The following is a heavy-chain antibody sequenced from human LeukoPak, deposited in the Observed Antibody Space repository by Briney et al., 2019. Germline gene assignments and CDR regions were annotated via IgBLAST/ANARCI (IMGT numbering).Heavy chain of an antibody. J-gene: IGHJ4*02. V-gene: IGHV4-34*01. CDR1: GGSFSGYY. D-gene: IGHD5-12*01. CDR2: INHSGST. Sequence: SETLSLTCAVYGGSFSGYYWSWIRQPPGKGLEWIGEINHSGSTNYNPSLKSRVTISVDTSKNQFSLKLSSVTAADTAVYYCARGITNAGGGYVKYYFDYWGQGTLVTVSS. CDR3: ARGITNAGGGYVKYYFDY.